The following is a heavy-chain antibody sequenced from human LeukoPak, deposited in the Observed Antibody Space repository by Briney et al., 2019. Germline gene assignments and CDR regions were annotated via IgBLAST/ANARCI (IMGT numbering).Heavy chain of an antibody. Sequence: ASVKVSCKASGYTFTSYAMNWVRQAPGQGLEWMGWINTNTGNPTYGQGFTGRFVFSLDTSVSTAYLQISSLRAEDSAVYYCARDLRGQQLGGDYWGQGTLVTVSS. J-gene: IGHJ4*02. CDR3: ARDLRGQQLGGDY. V-gene: IGHV7-4-1*02. CDR2: INTNTGNP. D-gene: IGHD6-13*01. CDR1: GYTFTSYA.